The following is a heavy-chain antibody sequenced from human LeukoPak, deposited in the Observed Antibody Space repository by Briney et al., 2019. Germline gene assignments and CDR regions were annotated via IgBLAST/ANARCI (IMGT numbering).Heavy chain of an antibody. CDR2: IHPSGSST. Sequence: ASVKVSCKASGYTFTSYYMHWLRQAPGQGLEWMGLIHPSGSSTSYAQKFQGRLSLTRDMSTSADYMELSSLRSEDTAVYYCARDNSVGDTAWWFDPWGQGTLVTVSS. D-gene: IGHD1-26*01. CDR3: ARDNSVGDTAWWFDP. J-gene: IGHJ5*02. CDR1: GYTFTSYY. V-gene: IGHV1-46*01.